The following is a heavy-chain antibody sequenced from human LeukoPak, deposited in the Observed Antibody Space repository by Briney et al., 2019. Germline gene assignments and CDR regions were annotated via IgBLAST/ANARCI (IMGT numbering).Heavy chain of an antibody. D-gene: IGHD6-6*01. Sequence: GESLKISCKGSGYSFTSYWIGWVRQMPGKGLEWMGIIYPGDSDTRYSPSFQGQVTISADKSTNTAYLQWSSLKASDTAMYYCARQGGSSSKGYYYYYMDVWGKGTTVTVSS. V-gene: IGHV5-51*01. CDR1: GYSFTSYW. CDR3: ARQGGSSSKGYYYYYMDV. J-gene: IGHJ6*03. CDR2: IYPGDSDT.